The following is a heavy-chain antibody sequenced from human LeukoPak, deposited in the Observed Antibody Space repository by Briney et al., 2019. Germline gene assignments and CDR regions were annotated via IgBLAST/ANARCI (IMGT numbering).Heavy chain of an antibody. D-gene: IGHD3-10*01. Sequence: PGRSLRLSCAASGFTFRSYGMHWVRQAPGKGLEWVAVVSFDGSSKYYADSVKGRFTISRDNSKITLYLQMNSLRVEDTAVYYCARGLVGYYAMDVWGQGTTVTVSS. CDR3: ARGLVGYYAMDV. CDR1: GFTFRSYG. V-gene: IGHV3-30*03. J-gene: IGHJ6*02. CDR2: VSFDGSSK.